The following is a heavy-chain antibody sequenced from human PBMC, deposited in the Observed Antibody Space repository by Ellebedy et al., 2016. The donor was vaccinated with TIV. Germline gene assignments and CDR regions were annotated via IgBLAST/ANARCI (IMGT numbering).Heavy chain of an antibody. CDR1: GFTFSSYS. J-gene: IGHJ5*01. V-gene: IGHV3-30*03. Sequence: GESLKISCAGSGFTFSSYSMNWVRQAPGKGLEWVSLISYHGSDKYYADSVKGRFTISRDNSKNTLDLQMNNLRTEDTAVYYCARDPDAFGDQYFDLWGQGTLVTVSS. D-gene: IGHD3-10*01. CDR2: ISYHGSDK. CDR3: ARDPDAFGDQYFDL.